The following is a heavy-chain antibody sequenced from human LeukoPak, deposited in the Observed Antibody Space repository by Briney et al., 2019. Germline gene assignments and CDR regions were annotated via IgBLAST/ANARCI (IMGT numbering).Heavy chain of an antibody. D-gene: IGHD2-15*01. J-gene: IGHJ2*01. CDR3: ARELSFDL. CDR2: IYYSGST. V-gene: IGHV4-59*01. Sequence: SETLSLTCTVSGGSISSYYWSRIRQPPGEGLEWIGYIYYSGSTNYNPSLKSRVTISVDTSKNQFSLKLSSVTAADTAVYYCARELSFDLWGRGTLVTVSS. CDR1: GGSISSYY.